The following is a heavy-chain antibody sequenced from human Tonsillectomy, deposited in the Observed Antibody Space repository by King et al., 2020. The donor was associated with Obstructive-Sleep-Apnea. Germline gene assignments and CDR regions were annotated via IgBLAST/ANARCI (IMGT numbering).Heavy chain of an antibody. J-gene: IGHJ6*02. Sequence: QLVQSGAEVKKPGESLRISCKGSGYSFTSYWISWVRQMPGKGLEWMGRIDPSDSYTNYSPSFQGHVTISADKSISTASLQWSSLKASDTAMYYCARHRYYGSGSTRDYYGMDVWGQGTTVTVSS. CDR1: GYSFTSYW. V-gene: IGHV5-10-1*01. CDR2: IDPSDSYT. D-gene: IGHD3-10*01. CDR3: ARHRYYGSGSTRDYYGMDV.